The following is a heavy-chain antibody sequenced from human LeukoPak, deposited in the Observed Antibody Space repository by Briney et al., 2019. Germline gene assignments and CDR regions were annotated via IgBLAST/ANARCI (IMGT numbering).Heavy chain of an antibody. J-gene: IGHJ6*02. CDR3: ARDLDIVVVAAALRHYGLDV. CDR2: ISPFNGNT. CDR1: GYTFTSYG. D-gene: IGHD2-15*01. Sequence: ASVKVSCKASGYTFTSYGISWVRQAPGQGLEWMGWISPFNGNTNYAQKVQGRVTMTTDTSTSTVYMELRSLRSDDTAVYYCARDLDIVVVAAALRHYGLDVWGQGTTVTVPS. V-gene: IGHV1-18*01.